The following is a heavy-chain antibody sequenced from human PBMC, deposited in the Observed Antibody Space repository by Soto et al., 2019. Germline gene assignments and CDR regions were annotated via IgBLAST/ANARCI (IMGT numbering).Heavy chain of an antibody. CDR2: IASRGVTT. CDR1: GFTFSTYA. J-gene: IGHJ4*02. V-gene: IGHV3-23*01. CDR3: AKRPWSFDWGHFDY. D-gene: IGHD3-9*01. Sequence: SGGSLRLSCAASGFTFSTYAMNWVRQAPGKGLEWVSGIASRGVTTYYADSVKGRFTISRDNSKNTLYLQMSSLRADDTAIYYCAKRPWSFDWGHFDYWGQGTLVTVSS.